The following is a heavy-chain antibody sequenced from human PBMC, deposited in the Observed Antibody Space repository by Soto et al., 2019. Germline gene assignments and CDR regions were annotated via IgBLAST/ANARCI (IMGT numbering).Heavy chain of an antibody. CDR1: GGTFSSYA. CDR2: IIPIFGTA. Sequence: SVKVSCKASGGTFSSYAISWVRQAPGQGLEWMGGIIPIFGTANYAQKFQGRVTITADESTSTAYMELSSLRSEDTAVYYCARHLPNYDFWSGHYPAFDIWGQGTLVTVSS. CDR3: ARHLPNYDFWSGHYPAFDI. D-gene: IGHD3-3*01. J-gene: IGHJ3*02. V-gene: IGHV1-69*13.